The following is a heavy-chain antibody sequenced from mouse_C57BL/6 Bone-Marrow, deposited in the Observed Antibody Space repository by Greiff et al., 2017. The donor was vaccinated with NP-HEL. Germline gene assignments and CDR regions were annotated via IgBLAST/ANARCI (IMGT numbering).Heavy chain of an antibody. D-gene: IGHD1-1*01. Sequence: EVMLVESGGGLVKPGGSLKLSCAASGFTFSSYAMSWVRQTPEKRLEWVATISDGGSYTYYPDNVKGRFTISRDNAKNNLYLQMSHLKSEDTAMYDGARDYYGSSLRYFDVWGTGTTVTVSS. CDR2: ISDGGSYT. CDR3: ARDYYGSSLRYFDV. CDR1: GFTFSSYA. J-gene: IGHJ1*03. V-gene: IGHV5-4*01.